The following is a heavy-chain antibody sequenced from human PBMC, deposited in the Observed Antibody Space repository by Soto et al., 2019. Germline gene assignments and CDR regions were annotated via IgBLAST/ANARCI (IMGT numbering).Heavy chain of an antibody. CDR3: TGRFYYSS. J-gene: IGHJ5*02. CDR2: VNSDGTTT. CDR1: GDSVSGHW. Sequence: EVQLVESGGGLGQPGGSLRLSCLTSGDSVSGHWMHWVRQFPGKGLVWVSGVNSDGTTTIYADSVKGRFTISRDNGKNTVYLQMDSLRDEDTAIYYCTGRFYYSSWGQGILVTVSS. V-gene: IGHV3-74*01. D-gene: IGHD3-10*01.